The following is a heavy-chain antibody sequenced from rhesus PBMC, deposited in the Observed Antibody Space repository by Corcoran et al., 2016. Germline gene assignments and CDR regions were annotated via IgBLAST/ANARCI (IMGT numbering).Heavy chain of an antibody. CDR1: GFTFSSYG. D-gene: IGHD3-3*01. V-gene: IGHV3S5*01. CDR2: INSGGGST. J-gene: IGHJ4*01. CDR3: AKNTNFWTGYYFDY. Sequence: EVQLVETGGGLVQPGGSLKLSCAASGFTFSSYGMSWVRQAPGKGLEWVSVINSGGGSTYYADSVKGRFTISRDNTKNTLSLQMNSLRAEDTAVYYCAKNTNFWTGYYFDYWGQGVLVTVSS.